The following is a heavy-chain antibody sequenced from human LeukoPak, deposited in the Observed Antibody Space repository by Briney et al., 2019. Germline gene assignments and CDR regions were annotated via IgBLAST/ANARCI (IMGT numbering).Heavy chain of an antibody. V-gene: IGHV3-30*18. Sequence: GGSLRLSCAASGFTFSSYGMHWVRQAPGKGLEWVAVISYDGSNKYYADSVKGRFTISRDNSKNTLYLQMNSLRAEDTAVYYCAKAAAGTLGLDYWGQGTLVTVSS. CDR1: GFTFSSYG. CDR2: ISYDGSNK. D-gene: IGHD6-13*01. J-gene: IGHJ4*02. CDR3: AKAAAGTLGLDY.